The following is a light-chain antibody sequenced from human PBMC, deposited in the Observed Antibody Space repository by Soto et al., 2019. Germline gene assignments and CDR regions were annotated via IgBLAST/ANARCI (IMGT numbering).Light chain of an antibody. J-gene: IGKJ2*01. Sequence: ETVLTQSPATLSVSPGERATFSCRASQSVTTNLAWYQQKPGQVPRLLIYGASTRATGSPARFSGSGSGTEFTLSISSLQSDDFAIYHCQQYHSWPHTFGQVTKLEIK. CDR1: QSVTTN. V-gene: IGKV3-15*01. CDR3: QQYHSWPHT. CDR2: GAS.